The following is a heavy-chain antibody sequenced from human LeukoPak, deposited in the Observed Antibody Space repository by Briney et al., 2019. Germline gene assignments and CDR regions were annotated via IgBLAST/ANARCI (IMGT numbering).Heavy chain of an antibody. CDR1: GYSISSGYY. Sequence: PSETLSLTCAVSGYSISSGYYWGWIRQPPGKGLEWIGTIYHNGNTYYNSSLKSRVTISVDTSKSQFSLKLNSVTAADTAVYYCARERYYASGSYSGMWYFDYWGQGTLVTASS. J-gene: IGHJ4*02. V-gene: IGHV4-38-2*02. CDR3: ARERYYASGSYSGMWYFDY. CDR2: IYHNGNT. D-gene: IGHD3-10*01.